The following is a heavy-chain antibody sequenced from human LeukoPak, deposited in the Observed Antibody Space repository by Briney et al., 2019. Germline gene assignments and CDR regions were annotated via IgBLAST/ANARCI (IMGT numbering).Heavy chain of an antibody. J-gene: IGHJ4*02. D-gene: IGHD6-6*01. CDR3: AKDHSGIAAPWWADY. Sequence: GGSLRLSCAASGFTFSSYAMSWVRQAPGKGLEWVSAISGSGGSTYYADSVKGRFTISRDNSKNMLYLQMNSLRAEDTAVYYCAKDHSGIAAPWWADYWGQGTLVTVSS. CDR2: ISGSGGST. CDR1: GFTFSSYA. V-gene: IGHV3-23*01.